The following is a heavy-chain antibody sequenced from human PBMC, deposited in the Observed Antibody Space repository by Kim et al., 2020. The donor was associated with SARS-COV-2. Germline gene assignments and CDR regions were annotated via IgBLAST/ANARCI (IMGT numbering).Heavy chain of an antibody. J-gene: IGHJ5*02. D-gene: IGHD5-18*01. V-gene: IGHV1-69*01. CDR3: ASNRGYSYGSNWFDP. Sequence: QKFQGRVTITADESTSTAYMELSSLRSEDTAVYYCASNRGYSYGSNWFDPWGQGTLVTVSS.